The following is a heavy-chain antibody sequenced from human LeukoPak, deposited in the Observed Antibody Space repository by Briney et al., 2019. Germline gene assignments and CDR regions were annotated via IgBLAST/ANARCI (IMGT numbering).Heavy chain of an antibody. J-gene: IGHJ4*02. CDR3: AGGGTYYYDSSGYY. V-gene: IGHV4-59*01. CDR2: ISYSGST. D-gene: IGHD3-22*01. CDR1: GGSFSGYY. Sequence: SETLSLTCIVSGGSFSGYYWSWIRQPPGKGLEWIGYISYSGSTNYKPSLKSRVTISLDASKNQFSLKLSSVTAADTAVYYCAGGGTYYYDSSGYYWGQGTLVTVSS.